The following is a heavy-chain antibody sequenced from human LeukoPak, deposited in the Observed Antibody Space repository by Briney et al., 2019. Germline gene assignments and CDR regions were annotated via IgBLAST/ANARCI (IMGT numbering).Heavy chain of an antibody. CDR3: ARVGYYDILTGYFY. CDR2: MNPNSGNT. J-gene: IGHJ4*02. V-gene: IGHV1-8*01. Sequence: GASVKVSCKPSGYTFTSYDINWVRQATGQGLEWMGWMNPNSGNTGYAQKFQGRVTMTRNTSISTAYMELSSLRSEDTAVYYCARVGYYDILTGYFYWGQGTLVTVSS. CDR1: GYTFTSYD. D-gene: IGHD3-9*01.